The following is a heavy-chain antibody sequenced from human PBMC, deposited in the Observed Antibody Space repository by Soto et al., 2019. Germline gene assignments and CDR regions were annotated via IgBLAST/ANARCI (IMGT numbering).Heavy chain of an antibody. CDR1: GFTFSSYA. V-gene: IGHV3-30*09. J-gene: IGHJ4*02. CDR2: ISSDGVNK. CDR3: ARRLTTTVSALGY. Sequence: QVQLVESGGGVVQPGGSLTLSCKASGFTFSSYAIHWVRQAPGKGLEWVSVISSDGVNKHSAESVRGRFVISRDNSKNTVPLEMNRLRLEDTAVYFCARRLTTTVSALGYWGQGSLVNVSS. D-gene: IGHD4-17*01.